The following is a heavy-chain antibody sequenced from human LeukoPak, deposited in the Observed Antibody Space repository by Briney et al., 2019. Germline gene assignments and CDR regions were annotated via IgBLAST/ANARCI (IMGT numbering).Heavy chain of an antibody. CDR3: ARGLRGNRNTHLRY. CDR2: MNPNSGNT. CDR1: GYTFTSYD. D-gene: IGHD2-2*02. Sequence: RASVKVSCKASGYTFTSYDINWVRQATGQGLEWMGWMNPNSGNTGCAQKFQGRVTMTRNTSISTAYMELSSLRSEDTAVYYCARGLRGNRNTHLRYWGQGTLVTVSS. V-gene: IGHV1-8*01. J-gene: IGHJ4*02.